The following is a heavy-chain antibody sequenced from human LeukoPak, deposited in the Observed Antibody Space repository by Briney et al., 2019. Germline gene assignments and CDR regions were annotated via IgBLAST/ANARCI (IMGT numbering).Heavy chain of an antibody. CDR2: IYYNGKT. V-gene: IGHV4-59*11. CDR1: GGSMSRHY. CDR3: ARLLDNDSSGDPDTFDM. Sequence: SETLSLTCSVSGGSMSRHYWSWIRQPPGKGLEWIGYIYYNGKTYYNPSLQSRVTISIDTSRNLFSLKLTSVTAADTAVYSCARLLDNDSSGDPDTFDMWGQGTMVTVSS. D-gene: IGHD3-22*01. J-gene: IGHJ3*02.